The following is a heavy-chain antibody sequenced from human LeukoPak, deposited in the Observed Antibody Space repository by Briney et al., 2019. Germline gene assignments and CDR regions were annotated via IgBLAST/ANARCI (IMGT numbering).Heavy chain of an antibody. CDR2: IKSKTDGGTT. D-gene: IGHD1-26*01. V-gene: IGHV3-15*01. J-gene: IGHJ4*02. CDR3: TTYTVGATTGHFDY. CDR1: GFTFSNAW. Sequence: GGSLRLSCAASGFTFSNAWMSWARQAPGTGLEWVGRIKSKTDGGTTDYAAPVKGRFTISRDDSKNTMYLQMHSLKTEDTAVYYCTTYTVGATTGHFDYWGQGTLVTVSS.